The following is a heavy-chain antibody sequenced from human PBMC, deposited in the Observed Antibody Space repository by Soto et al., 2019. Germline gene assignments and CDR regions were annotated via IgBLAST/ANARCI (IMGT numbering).Heavy chain of an antibody. D-gene: IGHD1-26*01. V-gene: IGHV3-30-3*01. Sequence: GGSLRLSCAASGFTFSSYAMHWVRQAPGKGLEWVAVISYDGSNKYYADSVKGRFTISRDNSKNTLYLQMNSLRAEDTAVYYCARNSGSYLGLFDYWGQGTLVTVSS. CDR2: ISYDGSNK. CDR3: ARNSGSYLGLFDY. CDR1: GFTFSSYA. J-gene: IGHJ4*02.